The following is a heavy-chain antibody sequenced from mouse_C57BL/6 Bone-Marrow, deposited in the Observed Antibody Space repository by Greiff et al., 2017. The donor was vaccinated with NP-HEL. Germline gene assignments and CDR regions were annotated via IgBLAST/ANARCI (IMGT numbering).Heavy chain of an antibody. V-gene: IGHV5-16*01. D-gene: IGHD1-1*01. CDR3: ARGIYYYGSSHWYFDV. Sequence: DVKLVESEGGLVQPGSSMKLSCTASGFTFSDYYMAWVRQVPEKGLEWVANINYDGSSTYYLDSLKSRFIISRDNAKNILYLQMSSLKSEDTATYYCARGIYYYGSSHWYFDVWGTGTTVTVSS. J-gene: IGHJ1*03. CDR2: INYDGSST. CDR1: GFTFSDYY.